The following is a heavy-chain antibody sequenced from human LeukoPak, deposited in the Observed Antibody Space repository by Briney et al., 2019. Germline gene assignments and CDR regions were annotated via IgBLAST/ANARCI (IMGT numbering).Heavy chain of an antibody. CDR1: GYSISSGYY. CDR3: ARISSSNWYNERGAFDV. J-gene: IGHJ3*01. CDR2: IYYSGST. Sequence: PSETLSLTCTVSGYSISSGYYWGWIRQPPGKGLEWIGSIYYSGSTYYKPSLKSRVTISLDTSKNQFPLKLRSVTAADTAVYYCARISSSNWYNERGAFDVWGQGTMVTVSS. D-gene: IGHD6-13*01. V-gene: IGHV4-38-2*02.